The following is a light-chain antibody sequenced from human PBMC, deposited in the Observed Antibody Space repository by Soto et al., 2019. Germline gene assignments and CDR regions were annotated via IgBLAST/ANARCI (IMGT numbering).Light chain of an antibody. CDR1: NSNIGSNP. Sequence: QSVLTQPPSASGTPGQRVTTSCSGSNSNIGSNPVNWYEQLPETAPKLLMYGNDQRPSGVPDRFSGSKSGTSASLAISGLQSEDEADYYCAAWDDSMTGYVFGTGTKVTVL. V-gene: IGLV1-44*01. J-gene: IGLJ1*01. CDR3: AAWDDSMTGYV. CDR2: GND.